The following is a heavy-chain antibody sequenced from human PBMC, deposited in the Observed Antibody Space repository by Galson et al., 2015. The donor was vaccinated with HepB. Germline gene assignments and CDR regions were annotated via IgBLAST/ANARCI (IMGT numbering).Heavy chain of an antibody. Sequence: SLRLSCAASGFTFSNAWMSWVRQAPGKGLEWVGRIKSKTDGGTTDYAAPVKGRFTISRDDSKNTLYLQMNSLKTEDTAVYYCTTDLEARYWAVAGTGYWGQGTLVTVSS. V-gene: IGHV3-15*01. CDR2: IKSKTDGGTT. J-gene: IGHJ4*02. D-gene: IGHD6-19*01. CDR3: TTDLEARYWAVAGTGY. CDR1: GFTFSNAW.